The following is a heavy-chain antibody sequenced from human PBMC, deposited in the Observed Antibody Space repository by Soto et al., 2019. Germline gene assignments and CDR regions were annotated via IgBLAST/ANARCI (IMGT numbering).Heavy chain of an antibody. CDR3: ATEDY. J-gene: IGHJ4*02. CDR1: GFTFRSHG. Sequence: QVQLVESGGGVVQPGRSLRLSCAASGFTFRSHGMHWVRRAPGKGLEWVAVIWYDGSNKYYADSVKGRFTISRDNSKNTLYLQMNSLRAEDTAVYYCATEDYWGQGTLVTVSS. V-gene: IGHV3-33*01. CDR2: IWYDGSNK.